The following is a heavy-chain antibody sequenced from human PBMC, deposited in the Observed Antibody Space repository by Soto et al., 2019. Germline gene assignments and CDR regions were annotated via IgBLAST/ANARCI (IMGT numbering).Heavy chain of an antibody. J-gene: IGHJ6*02. CDR1: GYTFTGYY. V-gene: IGHV1-2*02. D-gene: IGHD2-2*01. Sequence: ASVNVSCKASGYTFTGYYMHWVRPAPGQGLEWMGWINPNSGGTNYAQKFQGRVTMTRDTSISTAYMELSRLRSDDTAVYYCATSIVVVPAAMVWDYGMDVWGQGTTVTVSS. CDR3: ATSIVVVPAAMVWDYGMDV. CDR2: INPNSGGT.